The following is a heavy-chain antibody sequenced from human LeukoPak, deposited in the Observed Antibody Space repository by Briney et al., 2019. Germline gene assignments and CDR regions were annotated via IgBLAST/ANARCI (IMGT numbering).Heavy chain of an antibody. Sequence: SETLSLTCTVSGGSISSSSYYWGWIRRPPGKGLEWIGSIYYSGSTYYNPSLKSRVTISVDTSKNQFSLKLSSVTAADTAVYYCARHRNPLRYFGDYWGQGTLVTVSS. CDR1: GGSISSSSYY. D-gene: IGHD3-9*01. CDR2: IYYSGST. J-gene: IGHJ4*02. V-gene: IGHV4-39*01. CDR3: ARHRNPLRYFGDY.